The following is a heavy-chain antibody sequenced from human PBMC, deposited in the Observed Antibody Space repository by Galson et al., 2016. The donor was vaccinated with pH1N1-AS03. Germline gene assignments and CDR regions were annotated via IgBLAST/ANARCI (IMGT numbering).Heavy chain of an antibody. J-gene: IGHJ6*02. CDR3: ASRYCSRCNCYSVRDYHFYGLDV. CDR2: IIPLFGAV. V-gene: IGHV1-69*13. CDR1: GGTFSDYG. Sequence: SVKVSCKATGGTFSDYGFSWVRQAPGQGLEWIGGIIPLFGAVNYAQKFQDRVTISADESTSTAYMELSSLTAEDTALYHCASRYCSRCNCYSVRDYHFYGLDVWGQGTVVTVSS. D-gene: IGHD2-15*01.